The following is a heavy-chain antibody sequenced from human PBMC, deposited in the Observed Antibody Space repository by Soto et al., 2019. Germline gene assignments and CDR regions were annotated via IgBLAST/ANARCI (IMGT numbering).Heavy chain of an antibody. J-gene: IGHJ6*02. Sequence: QVELVQSGAEVKKPGASVKVSCKASGYTFTSYGISWVRQDPGQGLEWMGWISAYNGNTNYAQKLQDRVTMTPDTTTSTACMELSSLRSDDTAVYYCARVTYYYYGMDVWGQGTTVTVSS. CDR2: ISAYNGNT. V-gene: IGHV1-18*01. CDR1: GYTFTSYG. CDR3: ARVTYYYYGMDV.